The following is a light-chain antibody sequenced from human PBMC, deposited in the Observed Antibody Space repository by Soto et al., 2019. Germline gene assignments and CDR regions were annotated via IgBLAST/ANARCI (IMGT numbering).Light chain of an antibody. CDR3: QQSFSPLWT. Sequence: DIQMTQSPSSLSASVGDRVTITCRASQSISNYLNWYQQKPGKAPKLLIYAAPSMQSGVPSRVSGSGSETDFTLTISSLQPDDSANYYCQQSFSPLWTFGQGTKVEV. V-gene: IGKV1-39*01. J-gene: IGKJ1*01. CDR1: QSISNY. CDR2: AAP.